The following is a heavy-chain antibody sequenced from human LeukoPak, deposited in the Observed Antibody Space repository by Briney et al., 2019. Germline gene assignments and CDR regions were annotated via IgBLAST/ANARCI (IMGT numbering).Heavy chain of an antibody. CDR1: GFTFSTYN. J-gene: IGHJ4*02. V-gene: IGHV3-21*01. Sequence: GGSLRLSCAASGFTFSTYNMNWVRQAPGKGLEWVSSITSSSSYIYYADSVKGRFTISRDNAKNSLYLQMNSLRAEDTAVYYCARDAGGYNRDFDYWGQGTLVTVSS. CDR3: ARDAGGYNRDFDY. CDR2: ITSSSSYI. D-gene: IGHD5-24*01.